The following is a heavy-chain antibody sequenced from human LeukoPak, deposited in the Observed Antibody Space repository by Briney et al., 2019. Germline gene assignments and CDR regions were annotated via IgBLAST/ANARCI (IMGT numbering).Heavy chain of an antibody. CDR3: ARIPLKDSDSSGYEY. J-gene: IGHJ4*02. Sequence: SETLSLTCTVSGGSICSSIHYWGWIRQPPGKGLEWIGNIYYSGSTFYNPSLKSRVTISVDTSRNQFSLKLYSVTAADTAVYYCARIPLKDSDSSGYEYWGQGTLVTVSS. V-gene: IGHV4-39*01. CDR1: GGSICSSIHY. D-gene: IGHD3-22*01. CDR2: IYYSGST.